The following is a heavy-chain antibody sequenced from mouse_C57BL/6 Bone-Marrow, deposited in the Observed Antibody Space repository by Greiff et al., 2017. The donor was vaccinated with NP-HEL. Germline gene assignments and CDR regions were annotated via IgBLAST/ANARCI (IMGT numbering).Heavy chain of an antibody. V-gene: IGHV1-81*01. CDR3: ARDWLTGTLKGYFDV. Sequence: VQLQQSGAELARPGASVKLSCKASGYTFTSYGISWVKQRTGQGLEWIGEIYPRSGNTYYNEKFKGKATLTADKSSSTAYMELRSLTSEDSAVYFCARDWLTGTLKGYFDVWGTGTTVTVSS. J-gene: IGHJ1*03. CDR1: GYTFTSYG. D-gene: IGHD4-1*01. CDR2: IYPRSGNT.